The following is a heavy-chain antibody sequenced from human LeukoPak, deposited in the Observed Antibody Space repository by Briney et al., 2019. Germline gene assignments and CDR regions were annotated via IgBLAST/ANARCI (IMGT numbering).Heavy chain of an antibody. D-gene: IGHD6-13*01. CDR2: ISSSSSSI. J-gene: IGHJ4*02. Sequence: PGGSLRLSCAASGFTFSSYSMNWVRQAPGKGLECVSSISSSSSSIYYADSVKGRFTISRDDAKNSLYLQMNSLRAEDTAVYYCARGGIYSQGFDYWGQGSLVTVSS. V-gene: IGHV3-21*01. CDR3: ARGGIYSQGFDY. CDR1: GFTFSSYS.